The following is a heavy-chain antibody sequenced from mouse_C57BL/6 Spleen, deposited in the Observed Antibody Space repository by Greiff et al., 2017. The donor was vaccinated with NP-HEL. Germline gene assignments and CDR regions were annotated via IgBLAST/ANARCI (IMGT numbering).Heavy chain of an antibody. CDR3: ARGGLPYAMDY. CDR1: GISITTGNYR. CDR2: IYYSGTI. Sequence: EVKLMESGPGLVKPSQTVFLTCTVTGISITTGNYRWSWIRQFPGNKLEWIGYIYYSGTITYNPSLTSRTTITRDTPKNQFFLEMNSLTAEDTATYYCARGGLPYAMDYWGQGTSVTVSS. D-gene: IGHD2-4*01. J-gene: IGHJ4*01. V-gene: IGHV3-5*01.